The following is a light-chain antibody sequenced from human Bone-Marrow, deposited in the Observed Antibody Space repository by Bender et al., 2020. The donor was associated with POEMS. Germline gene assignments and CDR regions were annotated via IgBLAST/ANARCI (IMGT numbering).Light chain of an antibody. CDR3: WSFAGGIVV. V-gene: IGLV2-23*01. Sequence: QSALTQPASVSGSPGQSITISCTGTSSDIGSYNYVSWYQQHPGKAPQLMIYEGNKRPAGVSNRFAGSKSATTASLTISGVQPEDEAEYFCWSFAGGIVVFGGGTPLTVL. CDR2: EGN. CDR1: SSDIGSYNY. J-gene: IGLJ2*01.